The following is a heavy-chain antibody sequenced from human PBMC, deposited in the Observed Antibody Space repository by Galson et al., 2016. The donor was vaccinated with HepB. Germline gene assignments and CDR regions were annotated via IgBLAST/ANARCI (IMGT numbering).Heavy chain of an antibody. J-gene: IGHJ6*03. D-gene: IGHD6-13*01. CDR1: EFTFSKYA. CDR3: AKGYIPADYSYYLDV. Sequence: SLRLSCAASEFTFSKYAMTWVRQAPGKGLQWVSAISGSGSTTYYADSVKGRFNISRDNSNKTFYLQMSSLRAEDTAVYYCAKGYIPADYSYYLDVWGKGTTVTVSS. V-gene: IGHV3-23*01. CDR2: ISGSGSTT.